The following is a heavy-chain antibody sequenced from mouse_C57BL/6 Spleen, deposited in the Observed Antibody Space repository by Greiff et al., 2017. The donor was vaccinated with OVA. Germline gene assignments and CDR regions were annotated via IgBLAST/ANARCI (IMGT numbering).Heavy chain of an antibody. Sequence: EVQRVESGAELVRPGSSVKMSCKTSGYTFTSYGINWVKQRPGQGLEWIGYIYIGNGYTEYNEKFKGKATLTSDTSSSTAYMQLSILTSEDSAIYFCARGDFTTVVGPYFDYWGQGTTLTVSS. J-gene: IGHJ2*01. V-gene: IGHV1-58*01. D-gene: IGHD1-1*01. CDR2: IYIGNGYT. CDR3: ARGDFTTVVGPYFDY. CDR1: GYTFTSYG.